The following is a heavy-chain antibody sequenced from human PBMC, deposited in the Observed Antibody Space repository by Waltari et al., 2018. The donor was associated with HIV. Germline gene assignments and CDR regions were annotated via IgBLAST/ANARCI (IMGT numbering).Heavy chain of an antibody. D-gene: IGHD2-15*01. Sequence: EVQLLESGGGLVQPGGSLRLSCAASGFTFSSYAMSWVRQAPGKGLEWVSAISGSGGSTYYAASVKGRFTISRDNSKNTLYLQMNSLRAEDTAVYYCAKDQVQDIVVVVAATLNGMDVWGQGTTVTVSS. V-gene: IGHV3-23*01. CDR2: ISGSGGST. CDR1: GFTFSSYA. J-gene: IGHJ6*02. CDR3: AKDQVQDIVVVVAATLNGMDV.